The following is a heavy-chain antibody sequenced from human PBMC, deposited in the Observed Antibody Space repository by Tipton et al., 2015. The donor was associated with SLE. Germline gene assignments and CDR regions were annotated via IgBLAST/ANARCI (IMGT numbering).Heavy chain of an antibody. Sequence: TLSLTCTVSGGSIGRGGYFWSWIRQHPGKGLEWIGYIYYSGSTFYNPSLKSRVMISVDTSKNQFSLKLSSVTTADTAVYYWARDLPPSEYWGQGTLVTVSS. D-gene: IGHD1-14*01. V-gene: IGHV4-31*03. CDR2: IYYSGST. J-gene: IGHJ4*02. CDR1: GGSIGRGGYF. CDR3: ARDLPPSEY.